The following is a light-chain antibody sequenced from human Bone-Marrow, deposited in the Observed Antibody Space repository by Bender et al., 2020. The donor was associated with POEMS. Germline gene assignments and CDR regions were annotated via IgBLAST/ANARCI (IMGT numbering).Light chain of an antibody. CDR1: SSDIANYNF. CDR3: SSYTTSSTWV. CDR2: DVT. Sequence: QSALTQPASVSGSPGLSITISCTGTSSDIANYNFVSWYQQHPGKAPKLIIYDVTNRPSGVSNRFSGSKSGNTASLTISGVQPEDEADYYCSSYTTSSTWVFGGGTKLTVL. V-gene: IGLV2-14*03. J-gene: IGLJ3*02.